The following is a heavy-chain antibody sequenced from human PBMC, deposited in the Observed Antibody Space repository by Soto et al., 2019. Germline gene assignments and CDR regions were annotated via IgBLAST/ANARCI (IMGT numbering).Heavy chain of an antibody. V-gene: IGHV4-4*02. J-gene: IGHJ4*02. Sequence: SETLSLICAVSGGSFTSNNWWTWVRQPPGQGLEWIGEIYRTGSTNYNPSLKSRVTISLDKSENQFSLKVTSLTAADTAVYYCASRDPGTSVDYWGQGTLVTVSS. CDR2: IYRTGST. D-gene: IGHD1-7*01. CDR1: GGSFTSNNW. CDR3: ASRDPGTSVDY.